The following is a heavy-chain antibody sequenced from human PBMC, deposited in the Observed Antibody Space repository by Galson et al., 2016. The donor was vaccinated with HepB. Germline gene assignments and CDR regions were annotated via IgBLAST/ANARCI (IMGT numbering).Heavy chain of an antibody. CDR2: ISGSGDKT. CDR3: AKAKDRGYDSGCLDN. D-gene: IGHD6-19*01. J-gene: IGHJ4*02. Sequence: ALRLSCAGAAFTFNNYGVTWVRQAPGKGLEWVSAISGSGDKTYYADSMRGRFTISRGNSKNMLYLQMNSLTVEDTALYYCAKAKDRGYDSGCLDNWGQGTLVIVSS. CDR1: AFTFNNYG. V-gene: IGHV3-23*01.